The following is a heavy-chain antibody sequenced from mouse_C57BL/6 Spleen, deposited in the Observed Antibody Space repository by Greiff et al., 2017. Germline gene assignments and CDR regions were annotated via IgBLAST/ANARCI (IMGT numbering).Heavy chain of an antibody. Sequence: QVQLQQSGAELVRPGTSVKVSCKASGYAFTNYLIEWVKQRPGQGLEWIGVINPGSGGTNYNEKFKGKATLTADKSSSTAYMQLSSLTSEDSAVYFGGRSGYDYDKNYLDYWGQGTTLTVSS. CDR3: GRSGYDYDKNYLDY. CDR1: GYAFTNYL. D-gene: IGHD2-4*01. V-gene: IGHV1-54*01. CDR2: INPGSGGT. J-gene: IGHJ2*01.